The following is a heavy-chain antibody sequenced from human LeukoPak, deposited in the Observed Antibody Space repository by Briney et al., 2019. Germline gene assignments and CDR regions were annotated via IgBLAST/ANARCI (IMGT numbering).Heavy chain of an antibody. CDR3: AKDGGEPCFDY. CDR1: GFTFDDYA. Sequence: GGSLRLSCAASGFTFDDYAMHWVRQAPGKGLEWVSGISWDSGSIGYADSVKGRFTISRDNAKNSLYLQMNSLRAEDTALYYCAKDGGEPCFDYWGQGTLVTVSS. D-gene: IGHD2-21*01. CDR2: ISWDSGSI. J-gene: IGHJ4*02. V-gene: IGHV3-9*01.